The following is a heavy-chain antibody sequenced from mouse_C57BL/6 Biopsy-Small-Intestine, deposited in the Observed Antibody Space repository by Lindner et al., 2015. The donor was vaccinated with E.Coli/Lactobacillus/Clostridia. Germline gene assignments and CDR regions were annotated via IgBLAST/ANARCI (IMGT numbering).Heavy chain of an antibody. V-gene: IGHV1S40*01. CDR1: GNIFSSHA. CDR2: IIPLLGIP. D-gene: IGHD1-1*01. CDR3: VTGRRFLDLNYYYYGMDV. Sequence: SVKVSCKASGNIFSSHAFNWVRQAPGQGLGWMGQIIPLLGIPNYAQKFEDRVTIIADKSTSTAYMEVSSLRSEDTAVYYCVTGRRFLDLNYYYYGMDVWGQGTTVTVSS. J-gene: IGHJ1*02.